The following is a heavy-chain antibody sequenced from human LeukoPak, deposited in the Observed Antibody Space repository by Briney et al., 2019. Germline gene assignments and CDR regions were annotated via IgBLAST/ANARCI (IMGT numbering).Heavy chain of an antibody. Sequence: SETLSLTCAVYGGSFSGYYWSWIRQPPGKGLEWIGEINHSGSTYYNPSLKSRVTISVDTSKNQFSLKLSSVTAADTAVYYCARVSRWELLIDYWGQGTLVTVSS. V-gene: IGHV4-34*01. CDR2: INHSGST. D-gene: IGHD1-26*01. CDR1: GGSFSGYY. J-gene: IGHJ4*02. CDR3: ARVSRWELLIDY.